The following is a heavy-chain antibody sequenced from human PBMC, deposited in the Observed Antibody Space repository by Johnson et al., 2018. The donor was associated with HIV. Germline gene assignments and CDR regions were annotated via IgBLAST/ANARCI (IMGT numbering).Heavy chain of an antibody. CDR2: IYSGGST. CDR3: ARAFLATDCGGMRACDI. Sequence: EVQLMESGGGLIQPGGSLRLSCAASGFTVSSNYMSWVRQAPGKGLEWVSVIYSGGSTYYADSVKGRFTISRDNSKNTLYLQMNSLRAGDTAVYYCARAFLATDCGGMRACDIWGQGKMVTVSS. CDR1: GFTVSSNY. V-gene: IGHV3-53*01. J-gene: IGHJ3*02. D-gene: IGHD4-23*01.